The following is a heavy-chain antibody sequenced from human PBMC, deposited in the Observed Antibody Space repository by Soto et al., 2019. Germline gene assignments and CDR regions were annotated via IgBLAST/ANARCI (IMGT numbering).Heavy chain of an antibody. D-gene: IGHD3-3*01. J-gene: IGHJ4*02. Sequence: GGSLRLSCAASGFTFSSYAMHWVRQAPGKGLEWVAVISYDGSNKYYADSVKGRFTISRDNSKNTLYLQMNSLRAEDTAVYYCARETITIFGVVSFDYWGQGTLVTVSS. CDR2: ISYDGSNK. CDR1: GFTFSSYA. CDR3: ARETITIFGVVSFDY. V-gene: IGHV3-30-3*01.